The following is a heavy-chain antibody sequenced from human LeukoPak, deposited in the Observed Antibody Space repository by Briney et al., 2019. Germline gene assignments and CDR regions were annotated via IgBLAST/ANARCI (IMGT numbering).Heavy chain of an antibody. CDR3: ARFSPYYYYMDV. J-gene: IGHJ6*03. V-gene: IGHV4-61*05. CDR2: IYYSGST. CDR1: GGSISSSSYY. Sequence: SETLSLACTVSGGSISSSSYYWGWIRQPPGKGLEWIGYIYYSGSTNYNPSLKSRVTISVDTSKNQFSLKLSSVTAADTAVYYCARFSPYYYYMDVWGKGTTVTISS.